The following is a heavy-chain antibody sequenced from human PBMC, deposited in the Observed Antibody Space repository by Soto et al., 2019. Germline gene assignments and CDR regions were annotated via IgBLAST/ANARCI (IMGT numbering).Heavy chain of an antibody. D-gene: IGHD3-22*01. V-gene: IGHV3-30-3*01. CDR3: ARTGYDRSGYFVEYYFDY. CDR1: GFTFSKYA. Sequence: SGGSLRLSCAASGFTFSKYAMHWVRQGRGTGLEWVAVISNDGSNPYYADSVKGRFTISRDNSKNTLYLQMDSLREEDTAVYYCARTGYDRSGYFVEYYFDYWGQGTLVTVSS. J-gene: IGHJ4*02. CDR2: ISNDGSNP.